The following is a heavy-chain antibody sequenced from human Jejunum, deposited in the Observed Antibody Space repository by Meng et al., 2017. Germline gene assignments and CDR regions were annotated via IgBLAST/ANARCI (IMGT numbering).Heavy chain of an antibody. J-gene: IGHJ4*02. CDR1: GDTVIGYD. V-gene: IGHV1-2*06. D-gene: IGHD5-24*01. Sequence: QVQLMQSGAGWKQPGGSVKVSCKTSGDTVIGYDMHWVRQAHGQGLEWMGRINPDNGVTKSAQRFQGRVTMTRDTSITTAYMELNRLTSGDTAFYYCARGGRDDYNVPHYWGQGTLVTVSS. CDR3: ARGGRDDYNVPHY. CDR2: INPDNGVT.